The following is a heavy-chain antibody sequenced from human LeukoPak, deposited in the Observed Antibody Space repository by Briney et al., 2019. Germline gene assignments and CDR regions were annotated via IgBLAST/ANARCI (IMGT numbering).Heavy chain of an antibody. D-gene: IGHD2-15*01. CDR1: GFTLSSYA. CDR2: IKSEVDGGTT. V-gene: IGHV3-15*01. Sequence: GGSLRLSCAASGFTLSSYAMSWVRQAPGKGLEWVGRIKSEVDGGTTDYAAPVKGRFTIARDDSKNTLYLQMNSLKSEDTAVYYCTTIRGFCGGRSCLGYWGQGTLVTVSS. J-gene: IGHJ4*02. CDR3: TTIRGFCGGRSCLGY.